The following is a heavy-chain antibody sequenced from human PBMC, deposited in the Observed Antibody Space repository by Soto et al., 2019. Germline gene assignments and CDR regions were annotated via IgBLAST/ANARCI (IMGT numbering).Heavy chain of an antibody. Sequence: GASVKVFCKASGGTFSSYTISWVRPAPGQGLEWMGRIIPILGIANYAQKFQGRVTITADKSTSTAYMELSSLRSEDTAVYYCARDRKVEMATKTRDYYGMDVWGQGTTVTVSS. D-gene: IGHD5-12*01. CDR1: GGTFSSYT. V-gene: IGHV1-69*04. CDR3: ARDRKVEMATKTRDYYGMDV. J-gene: IGHJ6*02. CDR2: IIPILGIA.